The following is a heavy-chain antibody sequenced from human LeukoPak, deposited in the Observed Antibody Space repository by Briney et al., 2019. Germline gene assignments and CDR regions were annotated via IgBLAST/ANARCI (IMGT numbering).Heavy chain of an antibody. J-gene: IGHJ4*02. D-gene: IGHD3-22*01. CDR1: GGSISSGGYS. Sequence: PSQTLSLTCAVSGGSISSGGYSWNWIRQPPGKGLEWIGYIYHSGSTYYNPSLKSRVTISVDRSKNQFSLKLSSVTAADTAVYYCARKNPSYDSSGYTIDYWGQGTLVTVSS. V-gene: IGHV4-30-2*01. CDR3: ARKNPSYDSSGYTIDY. CDR2: IYHSGST.